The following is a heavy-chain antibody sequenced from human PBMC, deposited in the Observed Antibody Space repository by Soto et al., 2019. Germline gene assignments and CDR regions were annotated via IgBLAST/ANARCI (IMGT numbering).Heavy chain of an antibody. D-gene: IGHD2-8*01. CDR2: ISSSSSTI. V-gene: IGHV3-48*02. J-gene: IGHJ4*02. CDR3: AWGGLDEDIVLMVYAMPY. Sequence: GGSLRLSCAASGFTFSSYSMNWVRQAPGKGLEWVSYISSSSSTIYYADSVKGRLTMSRDNAKNSLYLQMNSLRDEDTAVYYCAWGGLDEDIVLMVYAMPYWGQGTLVTVSS. CDR1: GFTFSSYS.